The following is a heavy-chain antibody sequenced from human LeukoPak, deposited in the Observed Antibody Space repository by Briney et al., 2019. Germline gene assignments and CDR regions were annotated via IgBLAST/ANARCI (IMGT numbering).Heavy chain of an antibody. CDR2: INHSGST. D-gene: IGHD4-23*01. J-gene: IGHJ4*02. V-gene: IGHV4-34*01. CDR1: AGSFSGYY. Sequence: SDTLSLTCAIYAGSFSGYYWSWIRQPPGKGLEWIGEINHSGSTNYSPSLKSRVTISLDTSKNQFSLKLSSVTAADAAVYYCARGRGGNPGDSWGQGTLVTVSS. CDR3: ARGRGGNPGDS.